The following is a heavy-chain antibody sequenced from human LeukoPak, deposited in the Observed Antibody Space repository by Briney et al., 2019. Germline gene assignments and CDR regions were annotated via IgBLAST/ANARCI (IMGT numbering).Heavy chain of an antibody. V-gene: IGHV3-7*01. J-gene: IGHJ4*02. Sequence: PGGSLRLSCAASGFTFSNAWMSWVRQAPGKGLEWVANIREDGNKDNYIDSVRGRFTISRDNAKNSLYLQMNSLRAEDTAVYYCARDEVGGPLKYWGQGILVTVSS. CDR3: ARDEVGGPLKY. D-gene: IGHD1-26*01. CDR1: GFTFSNAW. CDR2: IREDGNKD.